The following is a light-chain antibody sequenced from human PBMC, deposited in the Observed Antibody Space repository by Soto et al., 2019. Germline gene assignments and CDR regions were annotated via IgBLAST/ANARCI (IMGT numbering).Light chain of an antibody. J-gene: IGKJ2*01. V-gene: IGKV3-15*01. CDR3: QQYHNWPPQYT. CDR2: GAS. CDR1: QTVASN. Sequence: EIVVTQSPASLSVSPGDGATLSCRARQTVASNVAWYQQKPGQGPRLLIHGASTRAAGVPARFSGSGSGTDFTLTISSLQSEDFAVYYCQQYHNWPPQYTFGQGTRLQIK.